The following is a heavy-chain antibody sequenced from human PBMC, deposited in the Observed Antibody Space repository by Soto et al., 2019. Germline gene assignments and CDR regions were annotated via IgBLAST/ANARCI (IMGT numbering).Heavy chain of an antibody. CDR1: GFTLSSYS. CDR3: ARDKGYNSYYYGLDV. J-gene: IGHJ6*02. CDR2: ISRSSGDI. D-gene: IGHD5-12*01. V-gene: IGHV3-48*02. Sequence: EVQLVESGGGFAQPGGSLRLSCVASGFTLSSYSMNWVRQAPGKGLEWVSAISRSSGDIYYADSVKGRFTISRDNAKDSLYLQMNSLRDEDTAVYYCARDKGYNSYYYGLDVWGQGTTDTVSS.